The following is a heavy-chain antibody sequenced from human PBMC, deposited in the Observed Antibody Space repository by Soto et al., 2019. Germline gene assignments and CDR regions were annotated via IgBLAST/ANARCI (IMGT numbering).Heavy chain of an antibody. CDR1: GGSFSGYY. V-gene: IGHV4-34*01. Sequence: PSETLSLTCAVYGGSFSGYYWSWIRQPPGKGLEWIGEINHSGSTNYNPSLKSRATISVDTSKNQFSLKLSSVTAADTAVYYCARGPDYWGQGTLVTVSS. CDR3: ARGPDY. J-gene: IGHJ4*02. CDR2: INHSGST.